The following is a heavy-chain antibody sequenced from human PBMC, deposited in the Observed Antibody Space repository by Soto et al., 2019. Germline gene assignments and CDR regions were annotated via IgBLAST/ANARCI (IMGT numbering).Heavy chain of an antibody. V-gene: IGHV3-23*01. D-gene: IGHD2-2*01. CDR1: GFTFSTYA. CDR3: AKDSHRIVVPAAILH. J-gene: IGHJ4*02. CDR2: VSGSGDNT. Sequence: GGSLRLSCAASGFTFSTYAMAWVRQAPGKGLEWVSSVSGSGDNTYYADSVEGRFTVSRDNSKNTVYLQMNSLRAEDTALYYCAKDSHRIVVPAAILHWGQGTLVTVSS.